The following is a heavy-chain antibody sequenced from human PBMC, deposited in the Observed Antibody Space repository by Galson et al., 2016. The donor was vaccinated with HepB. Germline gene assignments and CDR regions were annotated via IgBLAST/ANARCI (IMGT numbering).Heavy chain of an antibody. Sequence: SLRLSCAASGFTFSSYTMHWVRQAPGKGLEWVAAISYGGRDEYYADSVKGRSTISRDNSKNTLYLQMNRLRAEDTAVYYCARDLVVTRNYYYYHYMDVWGKGTTVTVSS. J-gene: IGHJ6*03. V-gene: IGHV3-30*14. D-gene: IGHD3-22*01. CDR2: ISYGGRDE. CDR1: GFTFSSYT. CDR3: ARDLVVTRNYYYYHYMDV.